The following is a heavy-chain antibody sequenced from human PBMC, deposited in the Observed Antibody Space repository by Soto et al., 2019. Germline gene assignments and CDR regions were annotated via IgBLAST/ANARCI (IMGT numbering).Heavy chain of an antibody. Sequence: QVQLQESGPGLVKPSETLSLTCTVSGDSISSYYWSWIRLPAGKGLEWIGRIYVSGNTNYNPSLKIRVTMSVDTSKNQFSLKVSSVTAADTAVYYCARDGGWFDPWGQGTLVTVSS. CDR2: IYVSGNT. D-gene: IGHD3-16*01. J-gene: IGHJ5*02. CDR1: GDSISSYY. CDR3: ARDGGWFDP. V-gene: IGHV4-4*07.